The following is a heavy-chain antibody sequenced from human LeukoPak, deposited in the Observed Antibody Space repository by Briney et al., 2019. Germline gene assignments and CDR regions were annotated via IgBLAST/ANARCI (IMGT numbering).Heavy chain of an antibody. V-gene: IGHV4-31*03. Sequence: PSETLSLTCTVSGGSISSGGYYWSWIRQHPGKGLEWIGYIYYSGSTYYNPSLKSRVTISVDTSKNQFSLKLSSVTAADTAVYYCARHQASSGSPRFDSWGQGTLVTVSS. CDR2: IYYSGST. J-gene: IGHJ4*02. D-gene: IGHD3-10*01. CDR3: ARHQASSGSPRFDS. CDR1: GGSISSGGYY.